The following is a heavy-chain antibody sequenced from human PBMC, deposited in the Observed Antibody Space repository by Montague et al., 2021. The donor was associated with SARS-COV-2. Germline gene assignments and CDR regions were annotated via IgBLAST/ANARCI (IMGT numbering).Heavy chain of an antibody. CDR1: GGSFSDYH. V-gene: IGHV4-34*01. Sequence: SETLSLTCAVYGGSFSDYHWTWIRQSPGGGLEWIGQINYGGSTKYNPSLRSRVTISIDTSKNQFSLKLTSVTAADTAVYYCARGDSEYWGQGTLVTVSS. J-gene: IGHJ4*02. CDR2: INYGGST. CDR3: ARGDSEY.